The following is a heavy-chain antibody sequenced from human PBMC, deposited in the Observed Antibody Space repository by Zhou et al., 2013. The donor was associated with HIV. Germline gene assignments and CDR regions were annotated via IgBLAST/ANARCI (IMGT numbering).Heavy chain of an antibody. CDR1: GYIFSDYY. J-gene: IGHJ4*02. V-gene: IGHV1-2*02. D-gene: IGHD3-9*01. Sequence: QVQLVQSGAEVQRPGASVKVSCKTSGYIFSDYYVHWVRQAPGQGLEWLGWINPDSGAANYGQKFQGRLTLTRDTSINTFYMVLSGLRSQDTALYYCARAVAGRFFDWLPQLDYWGQGALVTVSS. CDR2: INPDSGAA. CDR3: ARAVAGRFFDWLPQLDY.